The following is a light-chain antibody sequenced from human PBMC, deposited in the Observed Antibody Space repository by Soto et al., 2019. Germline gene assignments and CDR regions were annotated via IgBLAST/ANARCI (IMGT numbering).Light chain of an antibody. Sequence: DIQMTQSPSSLSASVGDSVTMTCQASKDIKNFLNWYQQKPGKAPKLLIYDAFKLETGVPSRFSGSGYGTDFTFTISSLQPEDIATYFCQQYDSLPPTFGGGTKVEI. CDR2: DAF. J-gene: IGKJ4*01. V-gene: IGKV1-33*01. CDR3: QQYDSLPPT. CDR1: KDIKNF.